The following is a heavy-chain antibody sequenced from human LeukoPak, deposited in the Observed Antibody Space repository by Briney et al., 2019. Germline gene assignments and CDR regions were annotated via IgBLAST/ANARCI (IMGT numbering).Heavy chain of an antibody. Sequence: SETLSLTCTVSGGSISSSSYYWGWIRQPPGKGLEWIGSIYYSGSTYYNPSLKSRVTISVDTSKNQFSLKLSSVTAADTAVYYCARGRGLRSFDYWGQGTLVTVSS. CDR1: GGSISSSSYY. V-gene: IGHV4-39*07. D-gene: IGHD5-12*01. CDR3: ARGRGLRSFDY. J-gene: IGHJ4*02. CDR2: IYYSGST.